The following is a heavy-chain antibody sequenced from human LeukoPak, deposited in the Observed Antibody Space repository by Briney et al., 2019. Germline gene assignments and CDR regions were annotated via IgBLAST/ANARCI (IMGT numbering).Heavy chain of an antibody. CDR3: ARDSGGWYSRFYV. Sequence: GGSLRLSCAASGFTFSNYEMNWVRQAPGKGLEWVSYISGSGSTIHYADSVKGRFTVSRDNAKNSLYLQMNSLRVEDTAVYYCARDSGGWYSRFYVWGQGTTVTVSS. J-gene: IGHJ6*02. D-gene: IGHD6-19*01. V-gene: IGHV3-48*03. CDR1: GFTFSNYE. CDR2: ISGSGSTI.